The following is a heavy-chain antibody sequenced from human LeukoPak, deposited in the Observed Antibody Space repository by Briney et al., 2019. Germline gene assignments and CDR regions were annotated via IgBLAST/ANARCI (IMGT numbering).Heavy chain of an antibody. CDR2: INHSGST. CDR3: ARVFQYGPFDY. V-gene: IGHV4-34*01. J-gene: IGHJ4*02. Sequence: PSETLSLTCAVYGGSFSGYYWSWIRQPPGKGLEWIGEINHSGSTNYNPSLKSRVTISVDTSKNQFSLKLSSVTAADTAVYYCARVFQYGPFDYWGQGTLVTVSS. CDR1: GGSFSGYY. D-gene: IGHD2/OR15-2a*01.